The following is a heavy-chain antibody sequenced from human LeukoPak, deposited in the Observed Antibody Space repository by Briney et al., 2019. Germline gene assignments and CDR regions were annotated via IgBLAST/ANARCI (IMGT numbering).Heavy chain of an antibody. CDR3: ARHYYGSGLFDY. V-gene: IGHV4-39*01. CDR1: GGSISSSSYY. D-gene: IGHD3-10*01. Sequence: SETLSLTCTVSGGSISSSSYYWGWIRQLPGKGLEWIGSIHYSGSTYNNPSLKSRVTISVDTSKNQFSLKLSSVTAADTAVYYCARHYYGSGLFDYWGQGTLVTVSS. J-gene: IGHJ4*02. CDR2: IHYSGST.